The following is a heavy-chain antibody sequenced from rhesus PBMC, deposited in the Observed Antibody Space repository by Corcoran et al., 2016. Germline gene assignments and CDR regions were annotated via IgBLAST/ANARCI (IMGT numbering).Heavy chain of an antibody. CDR3: ATALGAAAAFDY. CDR1: GYTFTDYY. Sequence: EVQLVQSGAEVKKPGASVKISCKASGYTFTDYYLHWVRQAPGKGLEWMGRVDPEDGEAIHEQKFQDRVTITANTSTDTAYMELSSLRSEDTAVYYCATALGAAAAFDYWGQGVLVTVSS. J-gene: IGHJ4*01. D-gene: IGHD6-31*01. CDR2: VDPEDGEA. V-gene: IGHV1-111*02.